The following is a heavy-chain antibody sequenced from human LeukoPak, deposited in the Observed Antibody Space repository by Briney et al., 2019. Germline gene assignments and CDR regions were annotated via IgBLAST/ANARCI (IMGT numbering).Heavy chain of an antibody. J-gene: IGHJ4*02. Sequence: GGSLRLSCAASGFTFSSYAVHWVRQAPGKGLEWVAVISYDGSNKYYADSVKGRFTISRDNSKNTLYLQMNSLRAEDTAVYYCARDGLRYFDRSLSSLPDYWGQGTLVTVSS. CDR1: GFTFSSYA. CDR2: ISYDGSNK. V-gene: IGHV3-30-3*01. CDR3: ARDGLRYFDRSLSSLPDY. D-gene: IGHD3-9*01.